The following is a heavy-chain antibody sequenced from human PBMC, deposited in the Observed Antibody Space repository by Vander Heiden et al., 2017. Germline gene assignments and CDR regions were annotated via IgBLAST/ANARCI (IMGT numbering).Heavy chain of an antibody. J-gene: IGHJ4*02. CDR3: ARGRGPEVMNPLMLY. D-gene: IGHD3-16*01. V-gene: IGHV1-8*01. CDR1: GCTVTSYD. Sequence: QVQLVQSGAEVKKPGASVKVSCKAYGCTVTSYDINWVRQATAQGLEWMGWMNPNSGNTGYAQKFQGRVTMTRNTSISTAYMELSSLRSEDTAVYYCARGRGPEVMNPLMLYWGQGTLVTVSS. CDR2: MNPNSGNT.